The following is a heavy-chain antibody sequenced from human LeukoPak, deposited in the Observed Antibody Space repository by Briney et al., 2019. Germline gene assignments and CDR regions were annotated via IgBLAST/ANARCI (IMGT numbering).Heavy chain of an antibody. J-gene: IGHJ4*02. V-gene: IGHV3-7*01. CDR2: IKQDGSEK. D-gene: IGHD4-17*01. CDR1: GFTFSSYW. Sequence: GGSLRLSCAASGFTFSSYWMSWVRQAPGKGLEWVANIKQDGSEKFYVDSVKGRFTISRDNAKNSLHLQMNSLRAEDTAVYYCARDLGGYGDYGTNFDYWGQGTLVTVSS. CDR3: ARDLGGYGDYGTNFDY.